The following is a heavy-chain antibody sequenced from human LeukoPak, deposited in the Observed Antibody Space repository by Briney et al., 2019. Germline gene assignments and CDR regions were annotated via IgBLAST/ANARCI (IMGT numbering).Heavy chain of an antibody. CDR3: ARYFGTTGTPNY. CDR1: GGSVSGSSYY. Sequence: PSETLSLTCTISGGSVSGSSYYWGWIRQPPGKGLEWIGSIYYSGSTYYNPSLKSRVTISVDTSKNQFSLKLSSVTAADTAVFYCARYFGTTGTPNYWGQGTLVTVSS. CDR2: IYYSGST. D-gene: IGHD1-1*01. V-gene: IGHV4-39*01. J-gene: IGHJ4*02.